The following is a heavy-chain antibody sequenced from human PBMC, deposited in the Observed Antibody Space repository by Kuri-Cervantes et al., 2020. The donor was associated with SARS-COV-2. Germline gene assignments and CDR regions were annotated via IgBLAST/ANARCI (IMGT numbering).Heavy chain of an antibody. CDR1: GFTFSSYS. J-gene: IGHJ6*03. Sequence: GGSLRLSCAASGFTFSSYSMNWVRQAPGKGLEWVSAISGSGGSTYYADSVKGRFTISRDNSKNTLYLQMNSLRAEDTAVYYCARNTPEAYYYYMDVWGKGTTVTVSS. CDR3: ARNTPEAYYYYMDV. CDR2: ISGSGGST. V-gene: IGHV3-23*01.